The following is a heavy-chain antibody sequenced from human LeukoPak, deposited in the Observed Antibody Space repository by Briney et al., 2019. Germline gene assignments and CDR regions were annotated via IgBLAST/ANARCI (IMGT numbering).Heavy chain of an antibody. Sequence: PGGSLRLSCAASGFSFSSYGMHWVRQAPGKGLEWVSFIQYDGMNKYYADSVKGRFTISRDNSKNTLYLQMNSLRAEDTAMYYCAKDALTGYYSFDYWGQGTLVTVSS. D-gene: IGHD3-9*01. CDR1: GFSFSSYG. V-gene: IGHV3-30*02. CDR2: IQYDGMNK. J-gene: IGHJ4*02. CDR3: AKDALTGYYSFDY.